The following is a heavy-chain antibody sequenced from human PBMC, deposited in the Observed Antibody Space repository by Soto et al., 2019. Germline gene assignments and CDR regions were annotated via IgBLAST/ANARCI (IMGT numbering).Heavy chain of an antibody. CDR1: GFTFTSYA. CDR2: ISNDGSNY. J-gene: IGHJ6*02. V-gene: IGHV3-30-3*01. Sequence: QVQLVESGGGVVQPGRSLRLSCAASGFTFTSYAMHWVRQAPDKGLEWVAVISNDGSNYYYADSVRGRFTISRDNTKNTLFLQMSSLRGEDSGVYYCARGTTLAIFDYGMDVWGQGTTVTVSS. CDR3: ARGTTLAIFDYGMDV. D-gene: IGHD3-3*01.